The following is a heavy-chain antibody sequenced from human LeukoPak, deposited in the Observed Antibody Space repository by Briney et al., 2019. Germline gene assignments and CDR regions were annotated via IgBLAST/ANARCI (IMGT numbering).Heavy chain of an antibody. CDR1: GGSISSSSYY. V-gene: IGHV4-61*01. CDR3: AREGVVVPATKDFYYFDY. CDR2: IYYSGST. D-gene: IGHD2-15*01. J-gene: IGHJ4*02. Sequence: SETLSLTCTVSGGSISSSSYYWGWIRQPPGKGLEWIGYIYYSGSTNYNPSLKSRVIISVDTSKNQFSLKVRSVTAADTAVYYCAREGVVVPATKDFYYFDYWGQGTLVTVSS.